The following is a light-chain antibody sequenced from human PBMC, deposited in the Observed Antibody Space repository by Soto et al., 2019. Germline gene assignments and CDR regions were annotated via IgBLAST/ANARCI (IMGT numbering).Light chain of an antibody. CDR3: SSYAGSTNYV. Sequence: QSALTQPASVSGSPGQSITISCTGTSSDVGGYNYVSWYQQHPGKAPKLMIYEVSNRPSGVSNRFSGSKSGNTASLTVSGLQADDEADYYCSSYAGSTNYVFGTGTKVTVL. V-gene: IGLV2-14*01. CDR1: SSDVGGYNY. CDR2: EVS. J-gene: IGLJ1*01.